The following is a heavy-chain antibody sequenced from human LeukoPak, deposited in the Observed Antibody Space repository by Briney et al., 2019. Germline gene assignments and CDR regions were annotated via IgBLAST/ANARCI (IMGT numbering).Heavy chain of an antibody. CDR2: IKQDGSEK. Sequence: GGSLRLSCAASGFTFSSYWMSWVRQAPGKGLERVANIKQDGSEKYYVDSVKGRFTISRDNAKNSLYLQMNSLRAEDTAVYYCARDYDSSGYYLGLGYWGQGTLVTVSS. D-gene: IGHD3-22*01. CDR3: ARDYDSSGYYLGLGY. J-gene: IGHJ4*02. CDR1: GFTFSSYW. V-gene: IGHV3-7*05.